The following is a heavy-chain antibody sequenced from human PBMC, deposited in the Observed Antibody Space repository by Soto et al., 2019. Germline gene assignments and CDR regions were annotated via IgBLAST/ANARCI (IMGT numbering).Heavy chain of an antibody. CDR3: ARDRVTIFGVVIIDRNYHYGMDV. D-gene: IGHD3-3*01. Sequence: SVKVSCKASGGTFSSYAISWVRQAPGQGLEWMGGIIPIFGTANYAQKFQGRVTITADESTSTAYMELSSLRSEDTAVYYCARDRVTIFGVVIIDRNYHYGMDVWGQGTTVTVSS. J-gene: IGHJ6*02. CDR1: GGTFSSYA. V-gene: IGHV1-69*13. CDR2: IIPIFGTA.